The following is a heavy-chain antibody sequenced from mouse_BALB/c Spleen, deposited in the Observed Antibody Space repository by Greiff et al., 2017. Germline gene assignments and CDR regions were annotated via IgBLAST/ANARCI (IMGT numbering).Heavy chain of an antibody. CDR3: ARHADYGYYAMDY. V-gene: IGHV5-12-2*01. CDR2: ISNGGGST. J-gene: IGHJ4*01. D-gene: IGHD1-2*01. CDR1: GFTFSSYT. Sequence: EVKVVESGGGLVQPGGSLKLSCAASGFTFSSYTMSWVRQTPEKRLEWVAYISNGGGSTYYPDTVKGRFTISRDNAKNTLYLQMSSLKSEDTAMYYCARHADYGYYAMDYWGQGTSVTVSS.